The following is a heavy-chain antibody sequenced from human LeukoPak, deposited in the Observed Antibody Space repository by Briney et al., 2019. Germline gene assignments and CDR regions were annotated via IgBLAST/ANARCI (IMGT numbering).Heavy chain of an antibody. Sequence: ASVKVCCKASGYTFTSYGISWVRQAPGQGLEWMGWISAYNGDTNYAQKLQGRVTMTTDTSTSTAYMELRSLRSDDTAVYYCARDKVSTYYYDSSGYYYDYWGQGTLVTVSS. CDR3: ARDKVSTYYYDSSGYYYDY. CDR2: ISAYNGDT. CDR1: GYTFTSYG. D-gene: IGHD3-22*01. J-gene: IGHJ4*02. V-gene: IGHV1-18*01.